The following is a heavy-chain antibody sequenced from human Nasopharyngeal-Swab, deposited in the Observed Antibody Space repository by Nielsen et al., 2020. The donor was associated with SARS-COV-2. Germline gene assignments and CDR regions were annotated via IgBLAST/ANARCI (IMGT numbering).Heavy chain of an antibody. CDR1: GLTFTSYA. CDR2: ISYDGINK. J-gene: IGHJ6*02. CDR3: AKEGPGMFGVVGLDV. D-gene: IGHD3-3*01. V-gene: IGHV3-30*18. Sequence: GGSLRLSCAASGLTFTSYAMSWVRQAPGKGLEWVAVISYDGINKYNADSVKGRFTISRDNSKDTLYLQMNSLRPEDTAVYYCAKEGPGMFGVVGLDVWGQGTTVTVSS.